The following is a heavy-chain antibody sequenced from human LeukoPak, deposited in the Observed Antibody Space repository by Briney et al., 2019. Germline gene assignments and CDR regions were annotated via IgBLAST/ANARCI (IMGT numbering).Heavy chain of an antibody. CDR1: GFTFGNYW. V-gene: IGHV3-7*01. CDR3: ARSRITMVRGVVDY. CDR2: IKQDGSEK. J-gene: IGHJ4*02. D-gene: IGHD3-10*01. Sequence: GGSLRLSCAASGFTFGNYWMSWVRQAPGKGLEWVANIKQDGSEKYYVDSVKGRFTISRDNAKNSLYLQMNSLRAEDTAVYYCARSRITMVRGVVDYWGQGTLVTVSS.